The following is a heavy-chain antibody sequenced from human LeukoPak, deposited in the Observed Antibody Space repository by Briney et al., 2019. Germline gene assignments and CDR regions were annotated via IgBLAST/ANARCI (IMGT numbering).Heavy chain of an antibody. J-gene: IGHJ4*02. CDR2: AAYDGTNK. CDR1: GFTFSSFA. D-gene: IGHD2-2*01. V-gene: IGHV3-30*18. Sequence: GGSLSLSCAASGFTFSSFAMHWVRQAPGKGLEWVAVAAYDGTNKYYADSVKGRFTISRDNSRNTLYLQMNSLRAEDTAVYYCVKDPGSSTSSTGPLDYWGQGTLVTVSS. CDR3: VKDPGSSTSSTGPLDY.